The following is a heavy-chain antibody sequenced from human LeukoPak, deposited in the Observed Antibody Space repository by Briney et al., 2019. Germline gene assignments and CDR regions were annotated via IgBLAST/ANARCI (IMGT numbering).Heavy chain of an antibody. D-gene: IGHD3-3*01. Sequence: VASVKVSCKASGYTFTSYYMHWVRQAPGQGLEWMGIINPSGGSTSYAQKFQGRVTMTRDMSTSTVYMELSSLRSEDTAVYYCARDGGYYDFWSGPPPYYYMDVWGKGTTVTVSS. CDR3: ARDGGYYDFWSGPPPYYYMDV. CDR1: GYTFTSYY. CDR2: INPSGGST. V-gene: IGHV1-46*01. J-gene: IGHJ6*03.